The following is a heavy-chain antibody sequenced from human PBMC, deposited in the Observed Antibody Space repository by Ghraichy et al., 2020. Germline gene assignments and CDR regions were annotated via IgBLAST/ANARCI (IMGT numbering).Heavy chain of an antibody. CDR3: AKGGVSLQGGNFDY. D-gene: IGHD3-10*01. V-gene: IGHV3-43*01. J-gene: IGHJ4*02. CDR2: ISWDGGST. CDR1: GFTFDDYT. Sequence: GGSLRLSCAASGFTFDDYTMHWVRQAPGKGLEWVSLISWDGGSTYYADSVKGRFTISRDNSKNSLYLQMNSLRTEDTALYYCAKGGVSLQGGNFDYWGQGTRVTVSS.